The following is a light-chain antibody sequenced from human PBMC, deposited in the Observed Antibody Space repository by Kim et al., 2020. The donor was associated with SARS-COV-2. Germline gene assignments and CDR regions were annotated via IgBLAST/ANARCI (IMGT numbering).Light chain of an antibody. CDR1: QTVSNN. J-gene: IGKJ4*01. V-gene: IGKV3-15*01. CDR3: QQYNNWPLT. Sequence: GSPGEGATLSCRASQTVSNNLAWYQQKPGQAPRLLIYDASIRATGIPGKFSGTGSGTEFTLTISSLQSEDLAVYFCQQYNNWPLTFGGGTKVDIK. CDR2: DAS.